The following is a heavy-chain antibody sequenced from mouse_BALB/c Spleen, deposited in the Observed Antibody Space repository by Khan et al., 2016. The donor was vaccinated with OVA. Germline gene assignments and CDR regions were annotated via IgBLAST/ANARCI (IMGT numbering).Heavy chain of an antibody. Sequence: QVQLQQSGAELVRPGTSVKVSCKASGYAFSDYLIEWVEQRPGQGLEWIGVINPGSGNTNYNEKFKDKATLTADKSSSTAYMHLSRLTSEDSAVYFCARGGYGTLAYWGQGTPVTVS. CDR3: ARGGYGTLAY. J-gene: IGHJ3*01. D-gene: IGHD2-1*01. CDR1: GYAFSDYL. CDR2: INPGSGNT. V-gene: IGHV1-54*01.